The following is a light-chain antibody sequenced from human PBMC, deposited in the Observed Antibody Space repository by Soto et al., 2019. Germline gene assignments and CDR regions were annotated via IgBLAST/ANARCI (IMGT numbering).Light chain of an antibody. Sequence: ETVLTQSPGTLSLSPGERATLSCRASQSVTSSDLAWYQQKPGQAPRLLIYGSSIRATGIPDRFSGSGSETDFILSISRLEPEDFAVYYCQQYGSSLFTLGQGTRLEIK. CDR2: GSS. CDR1: QSVTSSD. J-gene: IGKJ5*01. V-gene: IGKV3-20*01. CDR3: QQYGSSLFT.